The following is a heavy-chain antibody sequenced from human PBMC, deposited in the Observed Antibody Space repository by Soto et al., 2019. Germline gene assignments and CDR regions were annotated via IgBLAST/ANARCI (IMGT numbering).Heavy chain of an antibody. V-gene: IGHV3-13*01. J-gene: IGHJ3*02. Sequence: GSLRLSCAASGFTFSSYDMHWVRQATGKGLEWVSAIGTAGDTYYPGSVKGRFTISRENAKNSLYLQMNSLRAGDTAVYYCARWGYCSGGSCHLNRAFDIWGQGTMVTVS. D-gene: IGHD2-15*01. CDR2: IGTAGDT. CDR1: GFTFSSYD. CDR3: ARWGYCSGGSCHLNRAFDI.